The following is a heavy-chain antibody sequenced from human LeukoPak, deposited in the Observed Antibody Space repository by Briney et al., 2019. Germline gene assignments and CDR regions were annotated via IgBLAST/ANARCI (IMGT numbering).Heavy chain of an antibody. CDR3: AKVSGRFTWYFDL. J-gene: IGHJ2*01. Sequence: SETLSLTCTVSGGSISSYYWSWIRQPPGKGLEWIGYIYYSGSTNYNPSLKSRVTISLDTSQNQFSLKLSSVTAADTAVYYCAKVSGRFTWYFDLWGRGTLVTVSS. CDR1: GGSISSYY. CDR2: IYYSGST. V-gene: IGHV4-59*08.